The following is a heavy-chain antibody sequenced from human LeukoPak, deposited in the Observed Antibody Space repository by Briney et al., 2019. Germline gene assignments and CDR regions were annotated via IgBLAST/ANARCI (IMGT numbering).Heavy chain of an antibody. CDR1: GFTFDDYA. CDR2: ISWNSGSI. D-gene: IGHD4/OR15-4a*01. V-gene: IGHV3-9*01. Sequence: GGSLRLSCAASGFTFDDYAMHWVRHAPGKGLEWVSGISWNSGSIGYADSVKGRFTISRDNAKNSLYLQMNSLRAEDTALYYCAKTGARKYYYYGMDVWGQGATVTDSS. J-gene: IGHJ6*02. CDR3: AKTGARKYYYYGMDV.